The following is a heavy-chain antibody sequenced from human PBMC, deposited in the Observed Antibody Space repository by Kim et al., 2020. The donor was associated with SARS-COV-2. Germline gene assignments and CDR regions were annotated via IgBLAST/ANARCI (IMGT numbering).Heavy chain of an antibody. CDR3: ARASTWDSRALWFDP. Sequence: SETLSLTCTVSGGSISSYYWSWIRQPPGKGLEWIGYIYYSGSTNYNPSLKSRVTISVDTSKNQFSLKLSSVTAADTAVYYCARASTWDSRALWFDPWGQGTLVTVSS. J-gene: IGHJ5*02. D-gene: IGHD1-26*01. CDR1: GGSISSYY. V-gene: IGHV4-59*13. CDR2: IYYSGST.